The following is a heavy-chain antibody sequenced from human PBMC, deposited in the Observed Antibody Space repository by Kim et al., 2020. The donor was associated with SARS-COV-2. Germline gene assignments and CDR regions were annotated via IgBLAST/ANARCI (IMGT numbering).Heavy chain of an antibody. J-gene: IGHJ1*01. CDR2: ISYDGSNK. D-gene: IGHD4-17*01. CDR1: GFTFSSYG. Sequence: GGSLRLSCAASGFTFSSYGMHWVRPAPGKGLEWVAVISYDGSNKYYADSVKGRFTISRDNSKNTLYLQMNSLRAEDTAVYYCAKEERHPVPYGYFQHWGQGTLVTVSS. CDR3: AKEERHPVPYGYFQH. V-gene: IGHV3-30*18.